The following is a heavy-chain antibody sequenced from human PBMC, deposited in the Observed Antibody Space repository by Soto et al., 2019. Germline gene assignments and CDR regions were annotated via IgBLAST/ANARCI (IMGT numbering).Heavy chain of an antibody. V-gene: IGHV4-39*01. CDR3: ARQRTSVVTQAYFDD. CDR1: GGSINSRSYY. J-gene: IGHJ4*02. D-gene: IGHD2-21*02. CDR2: IYYIGST. Sequence: SETLSLACTVSGGSINSRSYYWGWILQSPGKGLEWIGSIYYIGSTYYNPSLKSRVAMSVDTSKNQFSLKLRSVSAADTAVYYCARQRTSVVTQAYFDDWGQGSLVTVSS.